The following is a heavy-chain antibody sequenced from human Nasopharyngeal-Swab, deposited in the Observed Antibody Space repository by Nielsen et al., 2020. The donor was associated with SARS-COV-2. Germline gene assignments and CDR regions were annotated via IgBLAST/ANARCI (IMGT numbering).Heavy chain of an antibody. CDR2: ISSSGSTI. V-gene: IGHV3-11*01. D-gene: IGHD3-10*01. Sequence: WIRQPPGKGLEWVSYISSSGSTIYYADSVKGRFTISRDNAKNSLYLQMNSLRAEDTAVYCCARASRFGGRMDVWGKGTTVTVSS. CDR3: ARASRFGGRMDV. J-gene: IGHJ6*04.